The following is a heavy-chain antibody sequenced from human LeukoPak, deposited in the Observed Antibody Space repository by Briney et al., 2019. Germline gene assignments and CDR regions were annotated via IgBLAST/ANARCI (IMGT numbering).Heavy chain of an antibody. CDR1: GGFISSYY. CDR3: ARTTTVRGTYYMDV. Sequence: SETLSLTCTVSGGFISSYYWSWIRQPPGKGLEWIGYIYYSGSTNYNPSLKSRVTISVDTSKNRFSLKLRTVTAADTAVYYCARTTTVRGTYYMDVWGKGTTVTVSS. CDR2: IYYSGST. D-gene: IGHD3-10*01. V-gene: IGHV4-59*01. J-gene: IGHJ6*03.